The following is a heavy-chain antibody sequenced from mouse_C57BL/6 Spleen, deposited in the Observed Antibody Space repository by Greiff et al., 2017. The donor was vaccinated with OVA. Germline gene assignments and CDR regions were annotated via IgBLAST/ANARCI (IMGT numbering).Heavy chain of an antibody. J-gene: IGHJ4*01. D-gene: IGHD4-1*01. CDR3: ARGTGTGYYYAMDY. CDR2: ISSGSSTI. Sequence: EVKVEESGGGLVKPGGSLKLSCAASGFTFSDYGMHWVRQAPEKGLEWVAYISSGSSTIYYADTVKGRFTISRDNAKNTLFLQMTSLRSEDTAMYYCARGTGTGYYYAMDYWGQGTSVTVSS. V-gene: IGHV5-17*01. CDR1: GFTFSDYG.